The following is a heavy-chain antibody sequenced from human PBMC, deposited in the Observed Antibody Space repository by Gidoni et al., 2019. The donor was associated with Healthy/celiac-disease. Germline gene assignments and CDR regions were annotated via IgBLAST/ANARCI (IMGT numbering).Heavy chain of an antibody. CDR3: ARNTDGGDCTNGVCSYWYFDL. J-gene: IGHJ2*01. Sequence: EVQLVESGGGVVRPGGSLRLSCAASGFPFADYGMSWVRQAPGKGLEWVSGINWNGGSTGYADSVKGRFTISRDNAKNSLYLQMNSLRAEDTALYHCARNTDGGDCTNGVCSYWYFDLWGRGTLVTVSS. V-gene: IGHV3-20*01. CDR1: GFPFADYG. CDR2: INWNGGST. D-gene: IGHD2-8*01.